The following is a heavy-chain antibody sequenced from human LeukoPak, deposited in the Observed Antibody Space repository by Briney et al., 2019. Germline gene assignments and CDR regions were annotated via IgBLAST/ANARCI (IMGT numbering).Heavy chain of an antibody. Sequence: PSETLSLTCTVSGGSISGYHWSWIRQPPGKGLEWIGYIYYSGNTNYNPSLKSRVTLSVDMSNNQFSLKLNSVIAADTALYYCARHGSTSLHYAFDIWGQGTMVTVSS. CDR3: ARHGSTSLHYAFDI. CDR1: GGSISGYH. CDR2: IYYSGNT. V-gene: IGHV4-59*01. J-gene: IGHJ3*02. D-gene: IGHD2-2*01.